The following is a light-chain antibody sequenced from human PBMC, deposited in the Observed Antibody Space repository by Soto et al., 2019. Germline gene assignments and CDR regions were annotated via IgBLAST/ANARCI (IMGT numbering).Light chain of an antibody. CDR2: DVS. J-gene: IGLJ2*01. CDR3: SSYAGSNYVV. Sequence: QSALTQPPSASGSPGQSVTISCTGTSSDVGGYNYVSWYQQQPGKAPKLMIYDVSKRPSGVPDRFPGSKSGNTASLTVSGLQAEDEADYYCSSYAGSNYVVFGGGTKLTVL. V-gene: IGLV2-8*01. CDR1: SSDVGGYNY.